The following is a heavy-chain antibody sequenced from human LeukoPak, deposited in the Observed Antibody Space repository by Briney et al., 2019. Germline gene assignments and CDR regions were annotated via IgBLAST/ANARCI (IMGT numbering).Heavy chain of an antibody. V-gene: IGHV3-21*01. D-gene: IGHD1-26*01. CDR1: GFTFSTYT. J-gene: IGHJ6*03. Sequence: SGGSLRLSCAASGFTFSTYTMNWVRQAPGKGLEWVSSITSSSRYIYYADSVKGRFTISRDNAKNSLYLQMNSLRAEDTAVYYCARDPYSGSYGNYYYYFMDVWGKGTTVTISS. CDR3: ARDPYSGSYGNYYYYFMDV. CDR2: ITSSSRYI.